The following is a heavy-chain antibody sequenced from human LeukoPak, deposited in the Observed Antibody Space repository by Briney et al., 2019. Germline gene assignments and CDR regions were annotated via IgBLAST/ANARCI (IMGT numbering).Heavy chain of an antibody. Sequence: GASVKVSCKASGYTFTSYGISWVRQAPGQGLEWMGWISAYNGNTNYAQKLQGRVTMTTDTSTSTAYMELRSLRSDDTAVYYCARVVPDSSGPLFPLKPHFDYWGQGTLVTVSS. CDR2: ISAYNGNT. CDR3: ARVVPDSSGPLFPLKPHFDY. V-gene: IGHV1-18*01. J-gene: IGHJ4*02. D-gene: IGHD3-22*01. CDR1: GYTFTSYG.